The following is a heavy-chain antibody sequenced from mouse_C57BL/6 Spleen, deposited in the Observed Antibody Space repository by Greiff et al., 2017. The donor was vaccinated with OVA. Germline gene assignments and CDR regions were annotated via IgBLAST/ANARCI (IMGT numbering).Heavy chain of an antibody. Sequence: VQLQQSGPELVKPGASVKISCKASGYAFSSSWMNWVKQRPGKGLEWIGRIYPGDGDTNYNGKFKGKATLTADKSSSTAYMQLSILTSADSAVYFGAGTAVVATDYYAMGYWGQGTTVTVSS. CDR3: AGTAVVATDYYAMGY. CDR2: IYPGDGDT. J-gene: IGHJ4*01. CDR1: GYAFSSSW. V-gene: IGHV1-82*01. D-gene: IGHD1-1*01.